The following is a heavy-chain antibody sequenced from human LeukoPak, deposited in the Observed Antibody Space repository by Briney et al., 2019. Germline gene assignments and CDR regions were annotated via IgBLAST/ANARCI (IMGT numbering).Heavy chain of an antibody. CDR1: GGSFSGYY. CDR3: ASFYYYGSGTNWFDP. V-gene: IGHV4-34*01. D-gene: IGHD3-10*01. J-gene: IGHJ5*02. Sequence: SETLSLTCAVYGGSFSGYYWSWIRQPLGKGLEWIGEINHSGSTNYNPSLKSRVTISVDTSKNQFSLKLSSVTAADTAVYYCASFYYYGSGTNWFDPWGQGTLVTVSS. CDR2: INHSGST.